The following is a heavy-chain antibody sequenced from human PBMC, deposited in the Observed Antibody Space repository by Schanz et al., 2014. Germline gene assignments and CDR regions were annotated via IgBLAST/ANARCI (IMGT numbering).Heavy chain of an antibody. V-gene: IGHV3-48*02. CDR3: VRDYNWGFDN. J-gene: IGHJ4*02. CDR2: IKISGDV. CDR1: GFSFSDYS. Sequence: EVQLVESGGGLVQSGGSLRLSYAASGFSFSDYSMNWVRQAPGKGLEWISYIKISGDVFYTDSVKGRFTISRDNAKSSLYLQMSSLRDEDTAIYYCVRDYNWGFDNWGQGTLVTVSS. D-gene: IGHD7-27*01.